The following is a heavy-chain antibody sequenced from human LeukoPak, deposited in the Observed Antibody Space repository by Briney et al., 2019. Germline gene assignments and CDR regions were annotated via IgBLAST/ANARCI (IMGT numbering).Heavy chain of an antibody. D-gene: IGHD3-22*01. J-gene: IGHJ4*02. CDR2: ISSYSTYI. Sequence: GGSLRLSCAASGFSFSDNSMNWVRQAPGKGLEWVSFISSYSTYIYYADSLKGRFTISRDNAKNSLYLQMNSLRAEDTAVYYCARDSFAGYDSSGYSSYDYWGQGTLVTVSS. CDR1: GFSFSDNS. V-gene: IGHV3-21*01. CDR3: ARDSFAGYDSSGYSSYDY.